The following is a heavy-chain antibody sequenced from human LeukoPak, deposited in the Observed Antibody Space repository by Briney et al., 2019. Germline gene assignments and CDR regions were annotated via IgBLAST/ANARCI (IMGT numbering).Heavy chain of an antibody. CDR2: INHSGST. CDR1: GGSFSGYY. Sequence: PSETLSLTCAVYGGSFSGYYWSWIRQPPGKGLEWIGEINHSGSTNYNPSLKSRVTISVDTSKNQFSLKLSSVTAADTAVYYCARATYYYDSSGYWEYYSDYWGQGTLVTVSS. CDR3: ARATYYYDSSGYWEYYSDY. J-gene: IGHJ4*02. V-gene: IGHV4-34*01. D-gene: IGHD3-22*01.